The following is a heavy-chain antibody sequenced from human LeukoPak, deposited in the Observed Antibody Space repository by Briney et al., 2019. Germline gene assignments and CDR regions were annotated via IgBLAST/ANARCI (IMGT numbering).Heavy chain of an antibody. J-gene: IGHJ4*02. CDR2: INHDGSEK. CDR1: GFTFSIYW. D-gene: IGHD6-19*01. Sequence: PGGSLRLSCAASGFTFSIYWLTWVPQAPGKGLEWVANINHDGSEKYYVDSMKGRFTISRDNAKNPLFLQMKSLRAEDTAVYYWARAVAGSFAYGGQGTLVTVS. V-gene: IGHV3-7*04. CDR3: ARAVAGSFAY.